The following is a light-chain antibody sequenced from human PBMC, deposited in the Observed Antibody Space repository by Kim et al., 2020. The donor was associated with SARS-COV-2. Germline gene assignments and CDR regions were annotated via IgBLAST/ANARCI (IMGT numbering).Light chain of an antibody. V-gene: IGKV3-11*01. J-gene: IGKJ5*01. CDR1: QSITTF. Sequence: PGERATLSCRASQSITTFLAWYQQKPGQAPRLLLYDASNRATGIPARFSGSGSGTDFTLTISSLEPEDFAVYYCQQRGNWPPAFGQGTRLEIK. CDR3: QQRGNWPPA. CDR2: DAS.